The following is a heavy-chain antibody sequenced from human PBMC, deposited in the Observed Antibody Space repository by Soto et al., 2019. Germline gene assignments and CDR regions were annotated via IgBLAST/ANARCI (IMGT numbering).Heavy chain of an antibody. V-gene: IGHV3-23*01. CDR2: MSGNGGRI. Sequence: GGSLRLSCAVSGFTFSNYAMTWVRQAPGKGLEWVSLMSGNGGRIVYADSVKGRFTISRDNSKNTLYLQMNSLRLEDTAMYYCARHKAELAANYYGMDVWGQGTTVTVSS. J-gene: IGHJ6*02. D-gene: IGHD1-1*01. CDR1: GFTFSNYA. CDR3: ARHKAELAANYYGMDV.